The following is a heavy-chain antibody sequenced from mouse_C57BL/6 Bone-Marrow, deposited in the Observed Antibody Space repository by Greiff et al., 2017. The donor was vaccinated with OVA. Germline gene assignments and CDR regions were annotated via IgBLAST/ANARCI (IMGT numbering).Heavy chain of an antibody. V-gene: IGHV1-59*01. D-gene: IGHD1-1*01. CDR1: GYTFTSYW. CDR2: IDPSDSYT. J-gene: IGHJ4*01. CDR3: VREDTTVVANYAMDY. Sequence: QVQLQQPGAELVRPGTSVKLSCKASGYTFTSYWMHWVKQRPGQGLEWIGVIDPSDSYTNYNQKFKGKATLTVDKSSSTAYMQLSSLTSEDSAVYYCVREDTTVVANYAMDYWGQGTSVTVSS.